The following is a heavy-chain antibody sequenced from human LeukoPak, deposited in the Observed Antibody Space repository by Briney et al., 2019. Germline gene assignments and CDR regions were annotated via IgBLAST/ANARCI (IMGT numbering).Heavy chain of an antibody. D-gene: IGHD3-22*01. V-gene: IGHV3-23*01. J-gene: IGHJ4*02. CDR3: AGGRGWLVDY. CDR2: ITGGGDGT. Sequence: GGSLRLSCATSGFTFNNYAMTWVRQAPGKGLEWVSHITGGGDGTYYADSVKGRFTISRDNAKNSLYLQMNSLRAEDTAVYFCAGGRGWLVDYWGQGTRVTVSS. CDR1: GFTFNNYA.